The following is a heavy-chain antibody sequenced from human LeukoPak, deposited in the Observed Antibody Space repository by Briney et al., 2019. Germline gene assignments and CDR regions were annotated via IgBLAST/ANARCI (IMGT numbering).Heavy chain of an antibody. D-gene: IGHD3-10*01. Sequence: SETLSLTCTVSGGSISSYYWSWIRQPPGKGLEWIGYIYYSGSTNYNPSLKSRVTISVDTSKNQFSLKLSSVTAADTAVYYCARGLMVRGVLAYFGYWGQGTLVTVSS. V-gene: IGHV4-59*01. CDR2: IYYSGST. CDR3: ARGLMVRGVLAYFGY. CDR1: GGSISSYY. J-gene: IGHJ4*02.